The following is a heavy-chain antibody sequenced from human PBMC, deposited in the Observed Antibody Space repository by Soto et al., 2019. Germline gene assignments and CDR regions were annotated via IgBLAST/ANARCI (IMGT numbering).Heavy chain of an antibody. D-gene: IGHD4-4*01. CDR1: GFTFSSYG. V-gene: IGHV3-33*01. Sequence: GGSLRLSCAASGFTFSSYGMHWVRQAPGKGLEWVAVIWYDGSNKYYADSVKGRFTISRDNPKNTLYLQMNSLRAEDTAVYYCARDHQDSNYPRIYYYYGMDVWGQGTTVTVSS. CDR3: ARDHQDSNYPRIYYYYGMDV. CDR2: IWYDGSNK. J-gene: IGHJ6*02.